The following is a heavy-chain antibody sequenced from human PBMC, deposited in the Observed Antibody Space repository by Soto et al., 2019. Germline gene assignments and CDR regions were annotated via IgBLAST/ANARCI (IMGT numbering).Heavy chain of an antibody. V-gene: IGHV4-59*08. D-gene: IGHD2-15*01. CDR3: ARASPVATDV. Sequence: SETLSLTCTVSGGSISTYYWSWIRQPPGKGLEWIGYIYYSGSTYYNPSLKSRVTISVDTSKNQFSLKLSSVTAADTAVYYCARASPVATDVWGQGTTVTVSS. CDR1: GGSISTYY. J-gene: IGHJ6*02. CDR2: IYYSGST.